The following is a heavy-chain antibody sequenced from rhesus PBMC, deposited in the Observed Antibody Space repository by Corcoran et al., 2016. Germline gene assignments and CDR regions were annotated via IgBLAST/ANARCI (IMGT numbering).Heavy chain of an antibody. J-gene: IGHJ4*01. CDR1: GFTFGSYA. CDR2: ILPLVGIT. CDR3: ARSAPLLTVGFDY. V-gene: IGHV1-198*02. D-gene: IGHD2-15*01. Sequence: QVQLVQSGAEVKKPGASVKGSCKAYGFTFGSYAINGVRPPPGQGHEWMGVILPLVGITNYAEKFQGRVTLTADTSTSTAYMELSSLRSEDTAVYYCARSAPLLTVGFDYWGQGVLVTVSS.